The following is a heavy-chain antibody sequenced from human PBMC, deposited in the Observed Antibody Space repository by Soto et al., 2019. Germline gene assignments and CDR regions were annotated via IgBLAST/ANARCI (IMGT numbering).Heavy chain of an antibody. CDR1: GFTFSSYG. V-gene: IGHV3-33*01. CDR2: IWYDGSNK. J-gene: IGHJ6*02. Sequence: VGSLRLSCAASGFTFSSYGMHCVRQAPGKGLEWVAVIWYDGSNKYYADSVKGRFTISRDNSKNTLYLQMNSLRAEDTAVYYCAREVGSAGYYYGMDVWGQGTTVTVSS. CDR3: AREVGSAGYYYGMDV. D-gene: IGHD1-26*01.